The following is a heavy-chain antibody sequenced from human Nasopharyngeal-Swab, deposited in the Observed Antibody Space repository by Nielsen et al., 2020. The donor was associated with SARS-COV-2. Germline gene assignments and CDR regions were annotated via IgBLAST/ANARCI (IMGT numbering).Heavy chain of an antibody. J-gene: IGHJ4*02. V-gene: IGHV1-58*01. CDR3: ARSSPAFGY. D-gene: IGHD2-2*01. CDR2: IVVGSGNT. Sequence: SVKVSCKASGFTFTNSAVQWVRQARGQRLEWIGWIVVGSGNTNFPQKFQKRVTITRDMSTSTAYMELSSLRSEDTAVYYCARSSPAFGYWGQGTLVTVSS. CDR1: GFTFTNSA.